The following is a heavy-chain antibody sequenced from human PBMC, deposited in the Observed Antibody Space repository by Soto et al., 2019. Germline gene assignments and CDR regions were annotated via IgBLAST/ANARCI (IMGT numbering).Heavy chain of an antibody. CDR2: ISGSGETT. Sequence: EVQLLESGGGLVQPGGSLRLSCAASGFTFSSYAMSWVRQAPGKGLEWVSGISGSGETTYYADSVKGRFTISRDNPKNTLYLQMNSLRAEDTAVYYCATRYFDYWGQGTLVTVSS. CDR3: ATRYFDY. J-gene: IGHJ4*02. V-gene: IGHV3-23*01. CDR1: GFTFSSYA.